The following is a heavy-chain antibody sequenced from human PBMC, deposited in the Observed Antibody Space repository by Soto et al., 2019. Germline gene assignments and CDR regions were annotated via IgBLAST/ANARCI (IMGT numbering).Heavy chain of an antibody. D-gene: IGHD1-1*01. J-gene: IGHJ5*02. CDR2: IYYTGSS. CDR3: ALSGLAERRASDWFDP. Sequence: SETLSLTCTVSGDSMNWNNFYCAWIRQPPGKGLEWIGNIYYTGSSYFNPSLTGRVTMSVDMSKNQVSLKVKSVTAADTAVYFCALSGLAERRASDWFDPWGQGTLVTVSS. CDR1: GDSMNWNNFY. V-gene: IGHV4-39*01.